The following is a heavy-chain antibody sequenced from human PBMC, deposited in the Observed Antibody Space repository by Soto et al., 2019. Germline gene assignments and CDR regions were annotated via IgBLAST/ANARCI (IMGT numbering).Heavy chain of an antibody. CDR3: PKPEIIPSWGTGPAY. CDR1: GFTFSIYA. CDR2: ISGSGGST. D-gene: IGHD2-21*01. J-gene: IGHJ4*02. V-gene: IGHV3-23*01. Sequence: GGSLRLSCAASGFTFSIYAMNWVRQAPGKGLEWVSAISGSGGSTYYADSVKGRFTISRDNSKNTLYLQMSSLRAEDTAVYYCPKPEIIPSWGTGPAYGGQGPSVPVSP.